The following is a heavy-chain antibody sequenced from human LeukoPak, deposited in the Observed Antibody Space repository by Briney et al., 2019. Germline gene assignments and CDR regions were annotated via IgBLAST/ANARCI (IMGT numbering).Heavy chain of an antibody. V-gene: IGHV4-34*01. D-gene: IGHD3-10*01. CDR2: INHSGST. J-gene: IGHJ6*03. Sequence: SETLSLTCAVYGGSFSGYYWRWIRQPPGKGLEWIGEINHSGSTNYNPSLKSRVTISVDTSKNQFSLKLSSVTAADTAVYYCARDLFGELFHYYYYYMDVWGKGTTVTVSS. CDR3: ARDLFGELFHYYYYYMDV. CDR1: GGSFSGYY.